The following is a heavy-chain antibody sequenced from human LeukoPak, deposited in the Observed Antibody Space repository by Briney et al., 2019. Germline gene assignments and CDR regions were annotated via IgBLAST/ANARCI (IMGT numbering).Heavy chain of an antibody. D-gene: IGHD5-12*01. CDR3: ARAPYSGYGSYFDY. Sequence: GGSLRLSCAASGFTFTNYGMYWVRQAPGKGLEWVTFIRHDGTQIKYTDSVKGRFTISRDNSKNTLYLQMNSLRAEDTAVYYCARAPYSGYGSYFDYWGQGTLVTVSS. J-gene: IGHJ4*02. CDR2: IRHDGTQI. V-gene: IGHV3-30*02. CDR1: GFTFTNYG.